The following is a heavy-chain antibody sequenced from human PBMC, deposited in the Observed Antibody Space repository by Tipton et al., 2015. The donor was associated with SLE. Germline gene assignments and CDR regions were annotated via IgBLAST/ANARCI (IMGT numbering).Heavy chain of an antibody. Sequence: GSLRLSCAASGFMFSRFAMSWVRQAPGKGLEWVSAISGSGGRTDYADSVKGRFTVSRDNSENTVYLHMDGLGVGDTAIYYCARDRSGVPAAPYFEYWGQGVLVTVSS. CDR2: ISGSGGRT. D-gene: IGHD3-10*01. CDR1: GFMFSRFA. V-gene: IGHV3-23*01. CDR3: ARDRSGVPAAPYFEY. J-gene: IGHJ4*02.